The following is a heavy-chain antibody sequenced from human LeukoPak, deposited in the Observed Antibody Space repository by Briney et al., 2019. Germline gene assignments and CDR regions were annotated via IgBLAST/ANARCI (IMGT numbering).Heavy chain of an antibody. D-gene: IGHD2-15*01. CDR3: ARGRAKRCSGGSCYFDY. V-gene: IGHV1-8*03. Sequence: GASVTVSCKASGYTFTSYDINWVRQAAGQGLEWMGWMNPNSGNTGYAQKFQGRVTITRNPSISTAYMELGSLRSEDTAVYYCARGRAKRCSGGSCYFDYWGQGTLVTVSS. CDR1: GYTFTSYD. CDR2: MNPNSGNT. J-gene: IGHJ4*02.